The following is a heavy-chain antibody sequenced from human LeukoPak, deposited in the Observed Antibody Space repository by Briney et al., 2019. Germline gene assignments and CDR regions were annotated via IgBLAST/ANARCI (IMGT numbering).Heavy chain of an antibody. CDR3: ARDIPLFTMVRGVTGWFDP. J-gene: IGHJ5*02. CDR1: GGSISSSSYY. Sequence: SETLSLTCTVSGGSISSSSYYWGWLRQPPGKGLEWIGSIYYSGSTYYNPSLKSRVTISVDTSKNQFSLKLSSVTAADTAVYYCARDIPLFTMVRGVTGWFDPWGQGTLVTVSS. V-gene: IGHV4-39*07. D-gene: IGHD3-10*01. CDR2: IYYSGST.